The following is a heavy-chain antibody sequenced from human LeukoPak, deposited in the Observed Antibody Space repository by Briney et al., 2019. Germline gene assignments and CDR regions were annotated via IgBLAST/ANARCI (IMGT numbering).Heavy chain of an antibody. V-gene: IGHV3-23*01. CDR1: GFTFSSYA. D-gene: IGHD6-13*01. Sequence: TGGSLRLSCAASGFTFSSYAMSWVRQAPGKGLEWVSAISGSGGSTYYADSVKGRFTISRDNSKNTLYLQMNSLRAEDTAVYYCAKGGAAAGTFDYWGQGTLVTVSS. J-gene: IGHJ4*02. CDR3: AKGGAAAGTFDY. CDR2: ISGSGGST.